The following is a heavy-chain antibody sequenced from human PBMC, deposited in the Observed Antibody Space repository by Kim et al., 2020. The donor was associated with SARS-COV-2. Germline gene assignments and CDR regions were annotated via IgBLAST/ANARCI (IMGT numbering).Heavy chain of an antibody. CDR3: AREGSVAGPFDY. J-gene: IGHJ4*02. CDR1: GFTFSSYG. D-gene: IGHD6-19*01. V-gene: IGHV3-33*01. CDR2: IWYDGSNK. Sequence: GGSLRLSCAASGFTFSSYGMHWVRQAPGKGLEWVAVIWYDGSNKYYADSVKGRFTISRDNSKNTLYLQMNSLRAEDTAVYYCAREGSVAGPFDYWGQGTLVTVSS.